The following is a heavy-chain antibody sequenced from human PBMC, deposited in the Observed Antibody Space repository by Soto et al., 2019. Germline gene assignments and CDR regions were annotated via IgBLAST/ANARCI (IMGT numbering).Heavy chain of an antibody. Sequence: EMQLVESGGGLVQPGGSLRLSCAASGFIFSSYEMNWVRQAPGKGLEWISYISTTVSTIYYADSVKGRFTISRDNAKNSLYLQMNSLRVEDTAVYYCARERGLGTSYFDYWGQGTLVTVSS. D-gene: IGHD1-7*01. CDR2: ISTTVSTI. V-gene: IGHV3-48*03. CDR1: GFIFSSYE. CDR3: ARERGLGTSYFDY. J-gene: IGHJ4*02.